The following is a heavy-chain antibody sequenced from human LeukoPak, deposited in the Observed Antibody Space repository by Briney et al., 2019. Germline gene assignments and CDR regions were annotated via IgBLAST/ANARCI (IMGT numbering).Heavy chain of an antibody. Sequence: ASVKVSCKASGYTFTSYGISWVRQATGQGLEWMGWMNPNSGNTGYAQKFQGRVTMTRNTSISTAYMELSSLRSEDTAVYYCARLTYSGSYRDYYYYYGMDVWGQGTTVTVSS. CDR2: MNPNSGNT. CDR3: ARLTYSGSYRDYYYYYGMDV. D-gene: IGHD1-26*01. CDR1: GYTFTSYG. J-gene: IGHJ6*02. V-gene: IGHV1-8*02.